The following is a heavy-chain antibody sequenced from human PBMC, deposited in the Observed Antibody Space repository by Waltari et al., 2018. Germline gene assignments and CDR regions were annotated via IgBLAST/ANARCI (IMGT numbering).Heavy chain of an antibody. CDR1: GFTFSSYS. CDR3: ARTPRGPKIYYFDY. V-gene: IGHV3-21*01. Sequence: EVQLVESGGGLVKPGGSLRLSCAASGFTFSSYSMNWVRQAPGKGLEWVSSISSSSSYIYYADSVKGRFTISRDNAKNSLYLQVNSLRAEDTAVYYCARTPRGPKIYYFDYWGQGTLVTVSS. J-gene: IGHJ4*02. CDR2: ISSSSSYI. D-gene: IGHD3-10*01.